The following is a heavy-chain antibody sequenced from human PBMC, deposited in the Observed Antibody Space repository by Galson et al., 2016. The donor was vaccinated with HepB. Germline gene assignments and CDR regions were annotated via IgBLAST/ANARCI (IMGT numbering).Heavy chain of an antibody. D-gene: IGHD3-10*01. J-gene: IGHJ4*02. V-gene: IGHV1-18*01. CDR3: ARDRAYGGLRFDS. Sequence: SVKVSCKASGYTFTSYGINWVRQAPGQGLEWMGRINTYTGNTNYPQKFQGRVTMTTDTSTSTAHMDLRSLRPDDTAVYYCARDRAYGGLRFDSWGQGTLVTVSS. CDR1: GYTFTSYG. CDR2: INTYTGNT.